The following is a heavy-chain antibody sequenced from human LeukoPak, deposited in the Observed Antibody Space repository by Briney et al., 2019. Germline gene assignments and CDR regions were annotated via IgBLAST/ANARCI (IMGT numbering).Heavy chain of an antibody. D-gene: IGHD6-19*01. CDR2: IWYDGSNK. Sequence: GRSLRLSCAASGFTFSDYGMHWVRQAPGKGLEWVALIWYDGSNKYYGDSVKGRFTISRDDSKSTLYLQMNSLRAEDTAVYHCAREDYRSGFRPGPFDYWGQGTLVTVSS. V-gene: IGHV3-33*01. J-gene: IGHJ4*02. CDR1: GFTFSDYG. CDR3: AREDYRSGFRPGPFDY.